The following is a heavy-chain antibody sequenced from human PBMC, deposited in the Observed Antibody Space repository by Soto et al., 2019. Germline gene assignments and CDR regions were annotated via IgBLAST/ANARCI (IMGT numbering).Heavy chain of an antibody. J-gene: IGHJ6*02. V-gene: IGHV3-7*01. CDR2: IHRDEIEK. Sequence: LRLSSAASTFPFSTYWMTWVRQAPLKGLEWVANIHRDEIEKYYMDSVKGRFTISRDNAKNSLYLQMTSLRAEDTAVYYCAGGNALDVWGQGTTVTVS. CDR1: TFPFSTYW. CDR3: AGGNALDV.